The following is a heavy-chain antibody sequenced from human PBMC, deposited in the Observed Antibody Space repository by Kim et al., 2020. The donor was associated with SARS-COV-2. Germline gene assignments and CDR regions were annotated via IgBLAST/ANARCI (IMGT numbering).Heavy chain of an antibody. V-gene: IGHV4-34*01. CDR3: ARGWGIVGSNWFDP. D-gene: IGHD1-26*01. Sequence: NPSLTSRVTISVDTSKNQFSLKLSSVTDADTAVYYCARGWGIVGSNWFDPWGQGTLVTVSS. J-gene: IGHJ5*02.